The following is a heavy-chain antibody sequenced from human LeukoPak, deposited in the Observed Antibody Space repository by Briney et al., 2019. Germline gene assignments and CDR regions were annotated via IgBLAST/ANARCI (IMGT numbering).Heavy chain of an antibody. V-gene: IGHV1-2*02. J-gene: IGHJ5*02. CDR1: GYTFTSYA. CDR3: ARDLGGQWLVLGLFDP. CDR2: INPNSGGT. Sequence: ASVKVSCKASGYTFTSYAMNWVRQAPGQGLEWMGWINPNSGGTNYAQKFQGRVTMTRDTSISTAYMELSRLRSDDTAVYYCARDLGGQWLVLGLFDPWGQGTLVTVSS. D-gene: IGHD6-19*01.